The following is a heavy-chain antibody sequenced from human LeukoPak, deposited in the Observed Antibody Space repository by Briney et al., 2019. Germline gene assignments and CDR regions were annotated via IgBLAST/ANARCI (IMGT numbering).Heavy chain of an antibody. D-gene: IGHD2-15*01. CDR2: IIPIFGKA. V-gene: IGHV1-69*13. CDR3: ARDIVVVVAAGGYYYGMDV. Sequence: ASVKVSCKASGGTFSSYAISWVRQAPGQRLEWMGGIIPIFGKANYAQKFQGRVTITADESTSTAYMELSSLRSEDTAVYYCARDIVVVVAAGGYYYGMDVWAKGPRSPSP. J-gene: IGHJ6*02. CDR1: GGTFSSYA.